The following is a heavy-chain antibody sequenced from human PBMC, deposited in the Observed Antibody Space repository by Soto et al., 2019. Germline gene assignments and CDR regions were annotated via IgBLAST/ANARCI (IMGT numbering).Heavy chain of an antibody. CDR3: ARLNDRRIYYYYAMNV. J-gene: IGHJ6*02. CDR1: AYTF. D-gene: IGHD3-22*01. Sequence: QVKLVQSGAEVKKPGASVKVSGQAYAYTFSWVRQAPGQGLECMGWISAYNGNTKYAQKLQGRVTMTTDTSTGTAYMELRSMRSDDTAVYSCARLNDRRIYYYYAMNVWGQGTTVTVSS. CDR2: ISAYNGNT. V-gene: IGHV1-18*01.